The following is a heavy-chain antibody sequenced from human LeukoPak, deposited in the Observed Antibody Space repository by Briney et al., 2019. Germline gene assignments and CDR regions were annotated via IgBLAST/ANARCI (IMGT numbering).Heavy chain of an antibody. CDR3: AKDDWQWSRSENAFDI. CDR1: GGSISSYY. D-gene: IGHD6-19*01. CDR2: IYYSGST. Sequence: SETLSLTCTVSGGSISSYYWSWIRQPPGKGLEWIGYIYYSGSTNYNPSLKSRVTISVDTSKNQFSLKLSSVTAADTAVYYCAKDDWQWSRSENAFDIWGQGTMVTVSS. V-gene: IGHV4-59*12. J-gene: IGHJ3*02.